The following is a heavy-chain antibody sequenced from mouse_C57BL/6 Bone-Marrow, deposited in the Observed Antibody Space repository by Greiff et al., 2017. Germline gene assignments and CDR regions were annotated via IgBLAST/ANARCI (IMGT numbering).Heavy chain of an antibody. J-gene: IGHJ2*01. CDR2: IYPRSGNT. CDR3: ARSGY. Sequence: QVQLQQPGAELVKPGASVKLSCKASGYTFTSYWMHWVKQRPGQGLEWIGEIYPRSGNTYYNEKFKGKATLTADKSSSTAYMGLRSLTSEDSAVYFCARSGYWGQGTTLTVSS. V-gene: IGHV1-81*01. D-gene: IGHD3-2*02. CDR1: GYTFTSYW.